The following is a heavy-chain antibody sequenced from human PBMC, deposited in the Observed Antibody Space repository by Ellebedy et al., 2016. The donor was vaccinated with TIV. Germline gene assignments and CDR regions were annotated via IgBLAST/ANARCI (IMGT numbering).Heavy chain of an antibody. V-gene: IGHV3-21*01. CDR1: GFTFSSYG. D-gene: IGHD2-2*01. CDR2: ITGNSQYR. CDR3: ARDARFIDQQHNWFDP. Sequence: GESLKISCAASGFTFSSYGMHWVRQAPGKGLEWISSITGNSQYRNYTDSVKGRFTISSDNAKKSVFLQMDSLRAEDTAVYYSARDARFIDQQHNWFDPWGQGTLVTVSS. J-gene: IGHJ5*02.